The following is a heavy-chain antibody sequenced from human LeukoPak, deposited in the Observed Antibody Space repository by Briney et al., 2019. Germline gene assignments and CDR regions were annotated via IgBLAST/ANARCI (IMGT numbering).Heavy chain of an antibody. CDR2: ISGSGGST. D-gene: IGHD3-3*01. Sequence: GGSLRLSCAASGFTFSNYAMSWVRQAPGKGLEWVSAISGSGGSTHYADSLKGRITISRDNSKNTLYLQMNSLRAEDTAVYYCAKKGGRVVVIIAQLAYGMDVWGQGTTVTVSS. J-gene: IGHJ6*02. V-gene: IGHV3-23*01. CDR3: AKKGGRVVVIIAQLAYGMDV. CDR1: GFTFSNYA.